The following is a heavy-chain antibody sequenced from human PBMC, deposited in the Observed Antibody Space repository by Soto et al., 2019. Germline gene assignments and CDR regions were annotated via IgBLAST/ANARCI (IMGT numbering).Heavy chain of an antibody. CDR2: IDPDDSST. Sequence: ESLKISCKGSGDRFTRSWINWVRQMPGKGLEWMGRIDPDDSSTKYSPSFQGHVTISVDKSISTAYLQWSSLKASDTAMYYCARAPYYRDIDVWGQGTTVTVSS. CDR1: GDRFTRSW. CDR3: ARAPYYRDIDV. J-gene: IGHJ6*02. V-gene: IGHV5-10-1*01.